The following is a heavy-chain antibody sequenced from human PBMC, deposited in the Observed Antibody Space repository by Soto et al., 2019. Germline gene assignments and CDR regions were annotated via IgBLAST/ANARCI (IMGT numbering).Heavy chain of an antibody. CDR3: ARATSYRNWFDP. D-gene: IGHD3-10*01. CDR2: VYYSGST. V-gene: IGHV4-59*01. J-gene: IGHJ5*02. CDR1: GGSIHSYY. Sequence: PSETLSLTCTVSGGSIHSYYWTWIRQPPGKGLEWIGYVYYSGSTNYNPSLTSRVTISVDTSKNQFSLNLSSVTAADTAVYYCARATSYRNWFDPWGQGTPVTVSS.